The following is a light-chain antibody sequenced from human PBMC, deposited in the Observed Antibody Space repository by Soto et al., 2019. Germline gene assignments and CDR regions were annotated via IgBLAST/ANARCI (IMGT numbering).Light chain of an antibody. CDR2: GAS. Sequence: EIVMTQSPATLSVSPGGRATLSCRASQTISGTLAWYQQKPGQAPRLLIYGASTRATGIPARFSGSGSGTEFTLTISSLQSEDFAVYYCQQYNNWPRTFGQGTKVDIK. J-gene: IGKJ1*01. V-gene: IGKV3-15*01. CDR3: QQYNNWPRT. CDR1: QTISGT.